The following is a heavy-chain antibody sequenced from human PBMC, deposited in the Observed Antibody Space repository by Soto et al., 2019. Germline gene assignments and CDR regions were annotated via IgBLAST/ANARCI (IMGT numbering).Heavy chain of an antibody. CDR2: ISWNSGSI. CDR1: GFTFDDYA. D-gene: IGHD6-6*01. Sequence: PGGSLRLSCAASGFTFDDYAMHWVRQAPGKGLEWVSGISWNSGSIGYADSAKGRFTISRDNAKNSLYLQMNSLRAEDTALYYCAKDMGRGYSISPRGRDVWGQGTTVTVSS. CDR3: AKDMGRGYSISPRGRDV. V-gene: IGHV3-9*01. J-gene: IGHJ6*02.